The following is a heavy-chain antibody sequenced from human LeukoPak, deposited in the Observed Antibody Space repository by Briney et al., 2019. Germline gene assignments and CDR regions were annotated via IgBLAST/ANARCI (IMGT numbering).Heavy chain of an antibody. CDR3: ARDRSYDTLTGYSGILFDY. V-gene: IGHV3-11*06. J-gene: IGHJ4*02. CDR2: ISSSSSYT. D-gene: IGHD3-9*01. CDR1: GFTFSDYY. Sequence: GGSLRLSCAASGFTFSDYYMSWIRQAPGKGLEWVSYISSSSSYTNYADSVKGRFTISRDNAKNSLYLQMNSLRAEDTAVYYCARDRSYDTLTGYSGILFDYWGQGTLVTVSS.